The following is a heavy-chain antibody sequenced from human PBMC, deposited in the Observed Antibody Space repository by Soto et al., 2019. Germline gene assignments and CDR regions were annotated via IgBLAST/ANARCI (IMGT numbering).Heavy chain of an antibody. V-gene: IGHV2-5*02. CDR2: IYWDDDK. Sequence: QITLKESSPTLVKPTQTLTLTCTFSGFSLSTSGVGVGWIRQPPGKALEWLALIYWDDDKRYSPSLKSRLTITKDTSKHKVVLTVTNMDPVDTATYYCARRRAYCGGDCLDYWGQGTLVTVSS. J-gene: IGHJ4*02. CDR1: GFSLSTSGVG. D-gene: IGHD2-21*02. CDR3: ARRRAYCGGDCLDY.